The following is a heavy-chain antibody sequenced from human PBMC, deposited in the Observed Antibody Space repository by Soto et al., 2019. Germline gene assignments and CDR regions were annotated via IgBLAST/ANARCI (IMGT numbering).Heavy chain of an antibody. CDR1: GFTVSSNY. D-gene: IGHD1-26*01. CDR2: IYSGGRT. J-gene: IGHJ4*02. Sequence: EVQLVESGGGLVQPGGSLRLSCAASGFTVSSNYMSWVRQAPGKGLEWVSVIYSGGRTYYADTVKGRFTISRDNSTNTLYLQMNSLRAEDTAVYYCARVVGVASYYFDYWGQGTLVTVSS. CDR3: ARVVGVASYYFDY. V-gene: IGHV3-66*01.